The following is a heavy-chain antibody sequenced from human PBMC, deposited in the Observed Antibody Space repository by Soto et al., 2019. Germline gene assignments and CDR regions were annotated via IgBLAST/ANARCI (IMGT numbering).Heavy chain of an antibody. V-gene: IGHV3-30-3*01. CDR3: ARDQSWNANYFGMDV. J-gene: IGHJ6*02. D-gene: IGHD1-1*01. CDR2: ISYDGSNK. Sequence: QVQLVESGGGVVQPGRSLRLSCAASGFTFSSYAMHWVRQAPGKGLEWVAVISYDGSNKYYADSVKGRFTISRDKSKNTLYLQMNSLRAEDTAVYYCARDQSWNANYFGMDVWGQGTTVTVSS. CDR1: GFTFSSYA.